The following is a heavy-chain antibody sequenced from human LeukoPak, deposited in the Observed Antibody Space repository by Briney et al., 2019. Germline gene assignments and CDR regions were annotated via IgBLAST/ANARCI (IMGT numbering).Heavy chain of an antibody. D-gene: IGHD2-15*01. CDR1: GFTFSDHY. J-gene: IGHJ4*02. V-gene: IGHV3-72*01. CDR2: IRNKANSYTT. CDR3: AIVSSFDY. Sequence: GGSLGLSCAASGFTFSDHYMDWVRQAPGKGLEWVGRIRNKANSYTTEYAASVKGRFTISRDDSKNSLYLQMNSLKTEDTAVYYCAIVSSFDYWGQGTLVTVSS.